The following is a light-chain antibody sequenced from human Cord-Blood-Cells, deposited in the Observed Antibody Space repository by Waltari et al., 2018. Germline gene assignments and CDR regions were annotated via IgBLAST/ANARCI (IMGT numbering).Light chain of an antibody. CDR2: TNN. V-gene: IGLV1-44*01. Sequence: QSVLTHPPSASGTPGQRVTISCSGSSSNIGRNTVNWYQQLPGTAPNLLIYTNNQRPSGVPDRFSGSKSGTSASLAISGLQSEDEADYYCAAWDDSLNGPVFGGGTKLTVL. CDR3: AAWDDSLNGPV. J-gene: IGLJ3*02. CDR1: SSNIGRNT.